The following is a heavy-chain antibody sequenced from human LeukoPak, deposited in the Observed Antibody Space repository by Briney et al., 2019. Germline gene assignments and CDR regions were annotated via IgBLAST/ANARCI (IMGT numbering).Heavy chain of an antibody. CDR3: ARVVGGIDY. CDR1: GFTFSSYG. Sequence: PGGSLRLSCAASGFTFSSYGMHWVRQAPGKGLEWVAMIWFDGSNKYYSDSVKGRFTISRDNSKNTLYLQMNSLRAEDTAVYYCARVVGGIDYWGQGTLVTVSS. D-gene: IGHD3-16*02. J-gene: IGHJ4*02. V-gene: IGHV3-33*01. CDR2: IWFDGSNK.